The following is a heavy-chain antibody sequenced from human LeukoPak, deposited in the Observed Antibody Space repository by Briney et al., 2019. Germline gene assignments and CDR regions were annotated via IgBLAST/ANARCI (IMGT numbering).Heavy chain of an antibody. J-gene: IGHJ4*02. CDR2: ISAYNGNT. Sequence: ASVKVSCKASGYTFTSYGISWVRQAPGQGLEWMGWISAYNGNTNYAQKLQGRVTMTTDTSTSTAYMELRSLRSDDTAVYYCAREGADCSGGSCFSFDYWGQGTLVTVSS. D-gene: IGHD2-15*01. CDR3: AREGADCSGGSCFSFDY. V-gene: IGHV1-18*01. CDR1: GYTFTSYG.